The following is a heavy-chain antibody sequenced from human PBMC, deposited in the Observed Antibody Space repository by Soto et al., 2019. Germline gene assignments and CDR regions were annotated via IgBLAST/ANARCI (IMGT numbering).Heavy chain of an antibody. J-gene: IGHJ4*02. CDR3: AKVSHFWSRYSQPYYFDY. D-gene: IGHD3-3*02. CDR1: TFSIYA. Sequence: TFSIYAMSWVRQAPGKGLEWVSAIGGSGGGTYYTDSVKGRFTISRDNSKNTLYLQMNSLRADDTAVYYCAKVSHFWSRYSQPYYFDYWGEGTLVTVSS. V-gene: IGHV3-23*01. CDR2: IGGSGGGT.